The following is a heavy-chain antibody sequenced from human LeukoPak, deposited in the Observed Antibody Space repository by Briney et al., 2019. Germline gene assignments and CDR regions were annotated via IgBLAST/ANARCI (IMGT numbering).Heavy chain of an antibody. CDR2: INPSGGST. V-gene: IGHV1-46*01. Sequence: ASVKVSRKASGYTFTSYYMHWVRQAPGQGLEWMGIINPSGGSTSYAQKFQGRVTMTRDTSTSTVYMELSSLRSEDTAVYYCARSRDGYNSSPSFDYWGQGTLVTVSS. J-gene: IGHJ4*02. D-gene: IGHD5-24*01. CDR1: GYTFTSYY. CDR3: ARSRDGYNSSPSFDY.